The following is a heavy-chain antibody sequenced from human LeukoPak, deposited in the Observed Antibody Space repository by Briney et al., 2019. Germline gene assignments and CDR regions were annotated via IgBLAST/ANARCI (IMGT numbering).Heavy chain of an antibody. V-gene: IGHV3-30-3*01. Sequence: PGGSLRLSCAASGFTFSSYAMHGVRQAPGKGLERVAGISYDGSNKYYADSAKGRFTISRDNSKNTLYLQMNSLRAEDTAVYYCARGQWFGELLFQPPRWFDPWGQGTLVTVSS. CDR3: ARGQWFGELLFQPPRWFDP. J-gene: IGHJ5*02. CDR1: GFTFSSYA. D-gene: IGHD3-10*01. CDR2: ISYDGSNK.